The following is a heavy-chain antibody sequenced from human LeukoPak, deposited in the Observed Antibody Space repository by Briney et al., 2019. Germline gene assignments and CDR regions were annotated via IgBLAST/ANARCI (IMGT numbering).Heavy chain of an antibody. J-gene: IGHJ3*02. Sequence: PRGSLRLSCAASGFTFSSYAMHWVRQAPGKGLEYVSAISSNGDSTYYADSVKGRFTSSRDNSKNTLYLQMGSLKPEDMAVYYCARSAVLRRVFDAFDIWGQGTMVTVSS. CDR3: ARSAVLRRVFDAFDI. CDR1: GFTFSSYA. D-gene: IGHD3-10*02. CDR2: ISSNGDST. V-gene: IGHV3-64*02.